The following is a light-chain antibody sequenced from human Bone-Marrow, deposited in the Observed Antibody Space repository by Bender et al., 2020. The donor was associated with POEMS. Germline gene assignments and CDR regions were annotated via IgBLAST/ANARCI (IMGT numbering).Light chain of an antibody. CDR1: RLGDKY. V-gene: IGLV3-1*01. CDR3: CSYADIYTWI. J-gene: IGLJ3*02. CDR2: QDT. Sequence: SYELTQPPSLSMSPGQTASVTCSGDRLGDKYASWYQQKPGQSPVLVIYQDTKRPSGIPERFSGSKSGNTATLTISGTQSMDEADYYCCSYADIYTWIFGGGTKLAVL.